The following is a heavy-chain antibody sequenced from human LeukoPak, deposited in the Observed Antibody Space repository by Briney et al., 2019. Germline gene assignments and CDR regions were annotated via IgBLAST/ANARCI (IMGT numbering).Heavy chain of an antibody. J-gene: IGHJ4*02. CDR1: GLTFSNNT. Sequence: GGSLRLSCAASGLTFSNNTMNWVRQAPGKGLEWVSYINSRGGTIYYADSVKGRYTVSRDNAKNSLYLEMNSLRAEDTAVYSCARLGGLVDYWGQGTLVTVSS. V-gene: IGHV3-48*04. D-gene: IGHD4-17*01. CDR2: INSRGGTI. CDR3: ARLGGLVDY.